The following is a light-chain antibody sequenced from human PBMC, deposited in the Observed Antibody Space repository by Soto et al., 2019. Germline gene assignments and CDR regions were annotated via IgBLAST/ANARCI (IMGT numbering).Light chain of an antibody. Sequence: DIQMTQSPSSLSASVGDRVTITCRASQSISSYLNWYQQKPGKAPKLLIYAASSLQSGVPSRFSGSGSGTDFPLSISSLQTADFATDYVQQSYSTSCTLGQGTKLEIK. CDR2: AAS. CDR1: QSISSY. CDR3: QQSYSTSCT. V-gene: IGKV1-39*01. J-gene: IGKJ2*01.